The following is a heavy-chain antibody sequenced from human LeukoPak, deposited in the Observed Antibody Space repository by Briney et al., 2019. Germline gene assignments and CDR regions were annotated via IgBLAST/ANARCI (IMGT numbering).Heavy chain of an antibody. D-gene: IGHD3-10*01. V-gene: IGHV3-64*01. J-gene: IGHJ6*02. CDR3: AMLNCYGSGVCYGMDV. CDR1: GFIFNNYV. Sequence: GGSLRLSCAASGFIFNNYVMHWVRQAPGKGLEYVSAISGNGGSTYYANSVKGRFTISRDNSKNTLYLQMNSLRAEDTAVYYCAMLNCYGSGVCYGMDVWGQGTTVTVSS. CDR2: ISGNGGST.